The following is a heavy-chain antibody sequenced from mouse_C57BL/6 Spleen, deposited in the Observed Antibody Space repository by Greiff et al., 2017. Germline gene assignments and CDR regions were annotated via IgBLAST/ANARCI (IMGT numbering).Heavy chain of an antibody. CDR2: ISNGGGST. CDR3: ARPYDGYYTGYFDY. J-gene: IGHJ2*01. Sequence: EVQLVESGGGLVQPGGSLKLSCAASGFTFSDYYMYWVRQTPEKRLEWVAYISNGGGSTYYPDTVKGRFTISRDNAKNTLYLQMSRLKSEDTAMYYCARPYDGYYTGYFDYWGQGTTLTVSS. V-gene: IGHV5-12*01. D-gene: IGHD2-3*01. CDR1: GFTFSDYY.